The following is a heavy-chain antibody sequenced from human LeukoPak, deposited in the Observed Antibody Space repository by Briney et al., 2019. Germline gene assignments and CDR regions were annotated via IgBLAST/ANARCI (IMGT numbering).Heavy chain of an antibody. D-gene: IGHD5-12*01. CDR3: ARDFDSGYYFDY. V-gene: IGHV4-39*07. CDR2: INYSGST. CDR1: GGSISGSSYY. Sequence: SETMSLTCTVSGGSISGSSYYWVWIRQPPGKGLERIGSINYSGSTYYNPSLRSRVTISVDTSKNQFSLKLSSVTAADTAVYYCARDFDSGYYFDYWGQGTLVTVSS. J-gene: IGHJ4*02.